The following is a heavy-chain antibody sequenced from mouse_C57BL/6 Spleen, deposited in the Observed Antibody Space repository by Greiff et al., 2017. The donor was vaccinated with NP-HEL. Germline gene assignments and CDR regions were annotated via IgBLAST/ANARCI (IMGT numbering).Heavy chain of an antibody. V-gene: IGHV1-64*01. CDR3: ARSTGTSWFAY. CDR2: IHPNSGSN. CDR1: GYTFTSYW. Sequence: QVQLQQPGAELVKPGASVKLSCKASGYTFTSYWMHWVKQRPGQGLEWIGMIHPNSGSNNYNEKFKSKATLTVDKSSSTAYMQLSSLTSEDSAVYYCARSTGTSWFAYWGQGTLVTVSA. D-gene: IGHD4-1*02. J-gene: IGHJ3*01.